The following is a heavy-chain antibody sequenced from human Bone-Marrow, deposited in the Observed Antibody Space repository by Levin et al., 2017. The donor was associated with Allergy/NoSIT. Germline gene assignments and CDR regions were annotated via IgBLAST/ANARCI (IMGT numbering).Heavy chain of an antibody. CDR2: IRNRANSYTR. D-gene: IGHD1-14*01. J-gene: IGHJ4*02. CDR3: ARGAPLITHRDAFAY. Sequence: PGGSLRLSCAASGFTFSDHYMDWVRQAPGKGLEWVARIRNRANSYTREHAASVEGRFTISRDDSKNSLYLQMDSLRTEDTAVYYCARGAPLITHRDAFAYWGQGTRVTVSS. V-gene: IGHV3-72*01. CDR1: GFTFSDHY.